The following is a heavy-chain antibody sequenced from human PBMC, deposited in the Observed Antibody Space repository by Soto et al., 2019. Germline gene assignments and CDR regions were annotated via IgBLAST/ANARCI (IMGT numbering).Heavy chain of an antibody. D-gene: IGHD4-17*01. CDR1: GFTFRTYT. CDR2: LSGTSSHI. J-gene: IGHJ4*02. V-gene: IGHV3-21*01. Sequence: GSLRLSCAASGFTFRTYTLNWVRQAPGKGLEWVSSLSGTSSHIYYTDSVKGRFTVSRDNAENSLYLQMNSLRAEDTAIYYCARGVIYGDFDYFDYWGQGTLVTVSS. CDR3: ARGVIYGDFDYFDY.